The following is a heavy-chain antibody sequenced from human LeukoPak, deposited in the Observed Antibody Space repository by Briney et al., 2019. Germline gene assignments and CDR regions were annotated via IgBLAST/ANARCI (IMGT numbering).Heavy chain of an antibody. CDR1: GFSFSSYC. CDR2: ISSSSSYI. J-gene: IGHJ4*02. D-gene: IGHD6-6*01. Sequence: AESLTLSCAASGFSFSSYCMSWVRQAPGKGLEWVSSISSSSSYIYYADSVKGRFTISRDNAKNSLYLQMNSLRAEDTAVYYCARVEIYSSLSDYWGQGTLVTVSS. CDR3: ARVEIYSSLSDY. V-gene: IGHV3-21*01.